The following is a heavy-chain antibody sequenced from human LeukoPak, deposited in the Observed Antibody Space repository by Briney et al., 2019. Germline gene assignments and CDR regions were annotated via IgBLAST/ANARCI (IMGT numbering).Heavy chain of an antibody. Sequence: GGSLRLSCAASGFSVTDNYMNWVRQAPGKGLEWVSIIYSGGSTYYADSVKGRFTISRDNSKNTLYLQMNSLRAEDTAVYYRARDQRSRGSGSFGFDYWGQGTLVTVSS. CDR1: GFSVTDNY. CDR3: ARDQRSRGSGSFGFDY. V-gene: IGHV3-53*01. J-gene: IGHJ4*02. CDR2: IYSGGST. D-gene: IGHD1-26*01.